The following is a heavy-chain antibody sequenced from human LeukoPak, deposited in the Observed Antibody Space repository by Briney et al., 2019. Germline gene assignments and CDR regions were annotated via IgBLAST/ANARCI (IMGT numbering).Heavy chain of an antibody. CDR2: ISGSGGST. CDR3: AKDLGHYGSGSYFSIPRYYYYYMDV. V-gene: IGHV3-23*01. Sequence: GGSLRLSCAASGFTFSSYAMSWVRQAPGKGLEWVSAISGSGGSTYYADSVKGRFTISRGNSKNTLYLQMNSLRAEDTAVYYCAKDLGHYGSGSYFSIPRYYYYYMDVWGKGTTVTVSS. CDR1: GFTFSSYA. D-gene: IGHD3-10*01. J-gene: IGHJ6*03.